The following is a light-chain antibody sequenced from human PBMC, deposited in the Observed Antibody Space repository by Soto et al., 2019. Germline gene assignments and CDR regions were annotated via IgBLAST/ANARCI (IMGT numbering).Light chain of an antibody. CDR1: QSVSSN. V-gene: IGKV3-15*01. Sequence: EIVLTQSPGTLSLSPVERATLSCMASQSVSSNLAWYQQKPGQSPRLLIYGTSTRATGVPARFSGSGSGTEFTLSISSLQSEDFAVYYCHQYNFWPSFGQGTKVDIK. CDR3: HQYNFWPS. CDR2: GTS. J-gene: IGKJ1*01.